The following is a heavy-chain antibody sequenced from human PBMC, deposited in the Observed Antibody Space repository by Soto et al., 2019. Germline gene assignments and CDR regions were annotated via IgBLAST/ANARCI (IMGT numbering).Heavy chain of an antibody. Sequence: EVQLVESGGGLVQPGGSLRLSCAASGFTLSGYWMAWGRQAPGKGLEWVANIHPDGSGRYYVDSVKGRFTISRDNAQNSLYLQMNSLRAEDTSLYYCAREGRLLGAFDIWGQGTVVTVSS. D-gene: IGHD3-16*01. CDR1: GFTLSGYW. V-gene: IGHV3-7*01. J-gene: IGHJ3*02. CDR3: AREGRLLGAFDI. CDR2: IHPDGSGR.